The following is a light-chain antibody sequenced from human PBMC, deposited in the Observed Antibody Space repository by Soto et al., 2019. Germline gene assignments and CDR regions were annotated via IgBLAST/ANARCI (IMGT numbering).Light chain of an antibody. Sequence: EIVMTQSPATLSVSPGERATLSCRASQSVAGNLAWYQQKPGQAPRLLIYGASTRATGIRARFSGSGSGTEFTLTISSLQSEDFAVYYWQQYNDWPPITVGQGTRLEIK. CDR2: GAS. V-gene: IGKV3-15*01. J-gene: IGKJ5*01. CDR3: QQYNDWPPIT. CDR1: QSVAGN.